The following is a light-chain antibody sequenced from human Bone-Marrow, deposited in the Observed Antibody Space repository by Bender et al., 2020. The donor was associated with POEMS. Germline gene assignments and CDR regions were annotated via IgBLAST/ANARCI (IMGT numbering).Light chain of an antibody. CDR2: ADD. CDR1: SIGRNP. J-gene: IGLJ3*02. CDR3: STWDDRLNAWL. V-gene: IGLV1-44*01. Sequence: QSVLTQPPSASGTPGQRVTISCSGGSIGRNPIHWYQQLPGTAPRLVIYADDRRPSGVPNRFAASKSGSSAYLAISGLQSEDAADYYCSTWDDRLNAWLFGGGTKLTVL.